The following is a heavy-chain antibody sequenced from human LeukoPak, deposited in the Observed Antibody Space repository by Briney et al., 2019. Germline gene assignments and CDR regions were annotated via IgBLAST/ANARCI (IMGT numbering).Heavy chain of an antibody. Sequence: GASVKVSCKASGGTFSSYAISWVRHAPGQGLEWMGRIIPILGIANYAQKFQGRVTITADKSTSTAYMELSSLRSEDTAVYYCARDHNDWSSGDNWGQGTMVTVSS. CDR2: IIPILGIA. CDR3: ARDHNDWSSGDN. CDR1: GGTFSSYA. D-gene: IGHD2-21*01. J-gene: IGHJ3*02. V-gene: IGHV1-69*04.